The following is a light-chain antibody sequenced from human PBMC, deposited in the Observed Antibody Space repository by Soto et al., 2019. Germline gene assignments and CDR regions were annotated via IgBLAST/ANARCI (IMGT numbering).Light chain of an antibody. CDR1: SSNIGSNT. Sequence: QSVLTQPPSASGTPGQRVTISCSGSSSNIGSNTVNRYQQLPGTAPKLVIYSNNQRPSGVPDRFSGSKSGTSASLAISGLQSEEEADYYCVAWDDSLNGYVVFGGGTKLTVL. CDR3: VAWDDSLNGYVV. CDR2: SNN. J-gene: IGLJ2*01. V-gene: IGLV1-44*01.